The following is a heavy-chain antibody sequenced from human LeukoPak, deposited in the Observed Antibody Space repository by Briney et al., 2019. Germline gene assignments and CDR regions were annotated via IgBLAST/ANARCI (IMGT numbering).Heavy chain of an antibody. Sequence: ASVKLSCNASGHTFTSYDTNGVRQATGQGLEWRGWRNPNSGNTGYTQKFQGRGAVSRNTCIRTGYMWLSSLRSEDTGVCYCAKVMYSGYDSAVAQWGQGTLHPVSS. V-gene: IGHV1-8*02. J-gene: IGHJ4*02. D-gene: IGHD5-12*01. CDR3: AKVMYSGYDSAVAQ. CDR2: RNPNSGNT. CDR1: GHTFTSYD.